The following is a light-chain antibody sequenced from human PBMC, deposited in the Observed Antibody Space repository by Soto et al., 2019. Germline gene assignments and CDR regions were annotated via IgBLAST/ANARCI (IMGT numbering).Light chain of an antibody. V-gene: IGLV1-40*01. Sequence: QAVVTQPPSVSGAPGQRVTISCTGSSSNIGAGYDVHWYQQLPGTAPKLLIYGNSNRPSGVPDRFSGSKSGTSGSLAITGLQAEDEAGYYRRSYDSSMSVVFRVGTNLTVL. J-gene: IGLJ2*01. CDR1: SSNIGAGYD. CDR2: GNS. CDR3: RSYDSSMSVV.